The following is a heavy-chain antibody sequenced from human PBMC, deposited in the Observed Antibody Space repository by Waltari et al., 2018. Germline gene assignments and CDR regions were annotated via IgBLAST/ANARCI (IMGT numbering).Heavy chain of an antibody. CDR1: GGSISSGSYY. V-gene: IGHV4-61*02. Sequence: QVQLQESGPGLVKPSQTLSLTCTVSGGSISSGSYYWSWIRQPAGKGLEWIGRIYTSGSTNYNPSLKSRVTISVDTSKNQFSLKLSSVTAADTAVYYCARAEDYYDSSGYQTGYFDYWGQGTLVTVSS. CDR3: ARAEDYYDSSGYQTGYFDY. J-gene: IGHJ4*02. CDR2: IYTSGST. D-gene: IGHD3-22*01.